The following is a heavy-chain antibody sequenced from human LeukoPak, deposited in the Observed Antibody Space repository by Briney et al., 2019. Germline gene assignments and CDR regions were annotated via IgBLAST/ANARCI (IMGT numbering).Heavy chain of an antibody. J-gene: IGHJ4*02. V-gene: IGHV4-39*07. D-gene: IGHD3-3*01. CDR3: ARVSTDFGVVRYFDY. CDR2: IYYSGST. Sequence: PSETLSLTCTVSGGSISSSSYYWGWIRQPPGKGLEWIGSIYYSGSTYYNPSLKSRVTISVDTSKNQFSLKLSSVTAADTAVYYCARVSTDFGVVRYFDYWGQGTLVTVSS. CDR1: GGSISSSSYY.